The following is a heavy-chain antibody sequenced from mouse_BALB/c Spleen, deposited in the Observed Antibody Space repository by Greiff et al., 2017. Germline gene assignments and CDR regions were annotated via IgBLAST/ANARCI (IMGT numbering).Heavy chain of an antibody. CDR3: ARKKGLLPLAY. J-gene: IGHJ3*01. V-gene: IGHV2-4-1*01. CDR1: GFSLTSYG. D-gene: IGHD2-3*01. Sequence: VQLQQSGPGLVQPSQSLSITCTVSGFSLTSYGVHWVRQSPGKGLEWLGVIWSGGSTDYNAAFISRLSISKDNSKSQVFFKMNSLQADDTAIYYCARKKGLLPLAYWGQGTLVTVSA. CDR2: IWSGGST.